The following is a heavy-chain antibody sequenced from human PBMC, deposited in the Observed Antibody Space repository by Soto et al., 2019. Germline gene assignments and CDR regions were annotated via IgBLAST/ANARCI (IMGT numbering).Heavy chain of an antibody. CDR1: GFTFTTCA. CDR2: ISTDGVTT. D-gene: IGHD6-19*01. Sequence: RGSLRLSCVASGFTFTTCAMNWVRQAPGKGLEWVSVISTDGVTTHYADSVKGRFTTSRDNSKNTLYVQMNSLRAEDTAVYCCVRDRGYSSGLFAYWVQGTLVTVSS. J-gene: IGHJ4*02. CDR3: VRDRGYSSGLFAY. V-gene: IGHV3-23*01.